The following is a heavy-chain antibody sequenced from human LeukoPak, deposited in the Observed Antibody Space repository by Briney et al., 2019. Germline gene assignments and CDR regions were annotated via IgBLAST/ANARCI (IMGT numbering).Heavy chain of an antibody. Sequence: GGSLRLSCAASGFTFSSYAMSWVRQAPGKGLEWVSAISGSGGSTYYADSVKGRFTISRDNAKNSLYLQMNSLRAEDTAVYYCARGGEDTAMGYYYYMDVWGKGTTVTVSS. D-gene: IGHD5-18*01. V-gene: IGHV3-23*01. CDR1: GFTFSSYA. J-gene: IGHJ6*03. CDR2: ISGSGGST. CDR3: ARGGEDTAMGYYYYMDV.